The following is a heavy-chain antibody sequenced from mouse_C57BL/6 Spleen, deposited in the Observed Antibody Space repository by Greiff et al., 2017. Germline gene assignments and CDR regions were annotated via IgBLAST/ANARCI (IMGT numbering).Heavy chain of an antibody. CDR3: ARRAAVAEAWFSY. D-gene: IGHD1-1*01. Sequence: QVQLQQPGAELVKPGASVKLSCKASGYTFTSYWMQWVKQRPGQGLEWIGEIDPSDSYTNYNQKFKGKATLTVDTSSSTAYMQLSSLTSEDSAVYYCARRAAVAEAWFSYCGPGALVTVSA. CDR2: IDPSDSYT. CDR1: GYTFTSYW. V-gene: IGHV1-50*01. J-gene: IGHJ3*01.